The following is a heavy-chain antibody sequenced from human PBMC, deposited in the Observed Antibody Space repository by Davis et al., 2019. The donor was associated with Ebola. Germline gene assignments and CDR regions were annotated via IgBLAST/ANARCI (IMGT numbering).Heavy chain of an antibody. D-gene: IGHD5-18*01. Sequence: SETLSLTCTLSGGSISSSSYYWGWIRQPPGKGLEWIGSIYYSGSTNYNPSLKSRVTISVDTSKNQFSLKLSSVTAADTAVYYCARRIQLAYYYYGMDVWGQGTTVTVSS. CDR2: IYYSGST. V-gene: IGHV4-39*07. CDR1: GGSISSSSYY. CDR3: ARRIQLAYYYYGMDV. J-gene: IGHJ6*02.